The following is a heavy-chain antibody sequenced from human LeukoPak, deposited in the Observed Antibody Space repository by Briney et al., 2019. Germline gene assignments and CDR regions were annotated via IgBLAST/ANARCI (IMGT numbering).Heavy chain of an antibody. D-gene: IGHD3-10*01. CDR3: ARELISSGSLDY. CDR1: GFTFSSYK. J-gene: IGHJ4*02. V-gene: IGHV3-21*01. Sequence: PGGSLRLSCAASGFTFSSYKMNWVRQAPGKRLEWVSSISSSSSYIYYADSVRGRFTISRDNAKNSLYLQTNSLRAEDTAVYYCARELISSGSLDYWGQGTLVTVSS. CDR2: ISSSSSYI.